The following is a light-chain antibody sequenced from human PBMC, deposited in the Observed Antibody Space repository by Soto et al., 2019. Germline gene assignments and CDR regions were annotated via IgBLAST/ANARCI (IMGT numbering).Light chain of an antibody. CDR1: QGISSY. CDR3: QQLNSYPPT. CDR2: AAS. V-gene: IGKV1-9*01. Sequence: DIQLTQSPSFLSASVGDRVTITCRASQGISSYLAWYQQKPGKAPKLLIYAASTLQSGVPSRFSGSGSGTEFTLTISSPQPEDFATYYCQQLNSYPPTFGGGTKVEIK. J-gene: IGKJ4*01.